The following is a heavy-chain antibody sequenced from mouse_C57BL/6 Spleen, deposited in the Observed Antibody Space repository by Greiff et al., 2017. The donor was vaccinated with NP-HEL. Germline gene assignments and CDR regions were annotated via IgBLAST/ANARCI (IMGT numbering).Heavy chain of an antibody. CDR3: ARAADGCSFDY. Sequence: VQLKQSGPELVKPGASVKISCKASGYSFTGYYMNWVKQSPEQSLEWIGEINPSTGGTTYIQKFKAKATLTVDKSSSTAYMQLKSLTSEDSAVYYCARAADGCSFDYWGQGTTLTVSS. D-gene: IGHD2-3*01. J-gene: IGHJ2*01. CDR1: GYSFTGYY. V-gene: IGHV1-42*01. CDR2: INPSTGGT.